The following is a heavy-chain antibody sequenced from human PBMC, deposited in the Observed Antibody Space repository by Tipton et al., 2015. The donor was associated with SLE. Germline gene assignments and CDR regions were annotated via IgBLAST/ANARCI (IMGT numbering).Heavy chain of an antibody. Sequence: TLSLTCAVYGGSFSGYYWSWIRQPPGKGLEWIGEINHSGSTNYNPSLKSRVTISIDKSKNRFSLRMSSVTAADTAVYYCARGFRPDGFDPWGQRTLVTVSS. D-gene: IGHD2-21*01. CDR1: GGSFSGYY. CDR2: INHSGST. CDR3: ARGFRPDGFDP. V-gene: IGHV4-34*01. J-gene: IGHJ5*02.